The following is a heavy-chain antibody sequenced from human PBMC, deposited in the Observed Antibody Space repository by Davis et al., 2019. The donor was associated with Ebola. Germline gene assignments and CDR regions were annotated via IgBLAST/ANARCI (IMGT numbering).Heavy chain of an antibody. D-gene: IGHD6-19*01. CDR1: GYTFTSYG. J-gene: IGHJ4*02. V-gene: IGHV1-18*04. Sequence: AASVKVSCKASGYTFTSYGISWVRQAPGQGLEWMGWISAYNGNTNYAQKLQGRVTMTTDTSTSTAYMELRGLGSDDTAVYYCARDLAVAPPDYWGQGTLIPVSS. CDR2: ISAYNGNT. CDR3: ARDLAVAPPDY.